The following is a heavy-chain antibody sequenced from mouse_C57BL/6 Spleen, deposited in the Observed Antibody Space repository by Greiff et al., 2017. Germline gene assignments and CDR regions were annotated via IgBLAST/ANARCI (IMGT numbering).Heavy chain of an antibody. CDR2: IHPNSGST. V-gene: IGHV1-64*01. J-gene: IGHJ4*01. D-gene: IGHD1-1*01. CDR3: ARGSYYGSSVEYAMDY. CDR1: GYTFTSYW. Sequence: QVQLKQSGAELVKPGASVKLSCKASGYTFTSYWMHWVKQRPGQGLEWIGMIHPNSGSTNYNEKFKSKATLTVDKSSSTAYMQLSSLPSEDSAVYYCARGSYYGSSVEYAMDYWGQGTSVTVSS.